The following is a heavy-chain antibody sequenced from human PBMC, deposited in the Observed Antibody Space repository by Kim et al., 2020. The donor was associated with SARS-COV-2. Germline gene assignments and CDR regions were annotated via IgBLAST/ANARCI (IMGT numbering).Heavy chain of an antibody. Sequence: SVKGRFTISSDNSKTTLYRQMNSLRPEDTAVYYCARGGDSSSWLNWFDPWGQGTLVTVSS. D-gene: IGHD6-13*01. CDR3: ARGGDSSSWLNWFDP. V-gene: IGHV3-30*01. J-gene: IGHJ5*02.